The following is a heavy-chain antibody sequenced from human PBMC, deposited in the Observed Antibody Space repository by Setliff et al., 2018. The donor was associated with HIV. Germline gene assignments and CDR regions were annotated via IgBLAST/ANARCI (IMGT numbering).Heavy chain of an antibody. V-gene: IGHV3-15*01. CDR3: ATGGGRYLHEWAY. D-gene: IGHD3-10*01. CDR2: FKTDGGTT. Sequence: GGSLRLSCTVSGFTFDNAWMAWVRQAPGEGLEWVGRFKTDGGTTDYAAPVKGRFTISRDDSKTTLYLQMNSLKTEDTAMYYCATGGGRYLHEWAYWGQGTLVTVSS. J-gene: IGHJ4*02. CDR1: GFTFDNAW.